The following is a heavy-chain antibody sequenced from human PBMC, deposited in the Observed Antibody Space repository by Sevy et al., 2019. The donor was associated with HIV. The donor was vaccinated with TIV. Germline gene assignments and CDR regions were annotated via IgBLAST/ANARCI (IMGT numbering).Heavy chain of an antibody. V-gene: IGHV3-15*01. Sequence: GGSVRLSCAASGFSFTNAWMRWVRQAPGGGLEWVGRIKSNHEGGTADYAAPVRGRFTISSDDSQNTLFLQLSSLKIEDTAVYYCTTDAGMTPWYALQHWGRGTLVTVSS. D-gene: IGHD1-20*01. CDR2: IKSNHEGGTA. CDR3: TTDAGMTPWYALQH. CDR1: GFSFTNAW. J-gene: IGHJ1*01.